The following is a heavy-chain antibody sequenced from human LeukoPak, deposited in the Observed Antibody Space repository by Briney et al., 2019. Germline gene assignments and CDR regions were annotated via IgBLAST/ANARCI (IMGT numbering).Heavy chain of an antibody. D-gene: IGHD6-13*01. CDR2: INPNSGGT. J-gene: IGHJ6*02. Sequence: ASVKVSCKASGYTFTGYYMHWVRQAPGQGLEWMGWINPNSGGTNYAQKFQGGVTMTRDTSISTAYMELSRLRSDDTAVYYCARDLPRSWYRQVYCYGMDVWGQGTTVTVSS. CDR1: GYTFTGYY. V-gene: IGHV1-2*02. CDR3: ARDLPRSWYRQVYCYGMDV.